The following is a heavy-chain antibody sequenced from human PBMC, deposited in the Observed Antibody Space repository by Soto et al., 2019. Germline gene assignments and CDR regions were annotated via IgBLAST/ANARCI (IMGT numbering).Heavy chain of an antibody. J-gene: IGHJ6*02. CDR2: ISGSGGSI. CDR3: VKGYWKGDV. V-gene: IGHV3-23*01. D-gene: IGHD1-1*01. Sequence: EVQLLESGGGLVQPGGSLRLSCAASGFTFSTYAMNWVRQAPGNGLEWVSAISGSGGSIHYADSVKGRFTISRDNSKNPLSLQMNSLRDEDTAVYHCVKGYWKGDVWGQGTTVTVSS. CDR1: GFTFSTYA.